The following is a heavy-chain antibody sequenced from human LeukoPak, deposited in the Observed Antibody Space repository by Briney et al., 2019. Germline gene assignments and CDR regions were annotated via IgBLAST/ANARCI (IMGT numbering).Heavy chain of an antibody. J-gene: IGHJ4*02. CDR1: GGSFSGYY. D-gene: IGHD6-13*01. CDR2: INHSGST. V-gene: IGHV4-34*01. Sequence: SETLSLTCAVYGGSFSGYYWSWIRQPPGKGLEWIGEINHSGSTNYNPSLKSRVTISVDTSKNQFSLKLSSVTAADTAVYYCARRGSSWGQGTLVTVSS. CDR3: ARRGSS.